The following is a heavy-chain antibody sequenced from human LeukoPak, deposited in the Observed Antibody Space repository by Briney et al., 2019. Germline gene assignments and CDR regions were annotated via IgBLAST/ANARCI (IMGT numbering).Heavy chain of an antibody. D-gene: IGHD3-22*01. Sequence: ASVKVSCKASGYTFTGYYMHWVRQAPGQGLEWMGWINPNSGGTNYAQKFQGRVTMTRDTSISTAYMELSRLRSDDTAVYYCARDPPYDTSGYYFDYWGQGTLVTVSS. CDR3: ARDPPYDTSGYYFDY. CDR2: INPNSGGT. CDR1: GYTFTGYY. J-gene: IGHJ4*02. V-gene: IGHV1-2*02.